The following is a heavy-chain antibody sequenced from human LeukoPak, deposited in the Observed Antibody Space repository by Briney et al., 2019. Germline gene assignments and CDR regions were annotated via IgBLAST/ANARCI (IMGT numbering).Heavy chain of an antibody. J-gene: IGHJ4*02. CDR2: IKQAGSEK. CDR3: ARHPYSSSPTPFDY. Sequence: PGGSLRLSCAASGFTFSIIWMTWVRQAPGKGWEGVANIKQAGSEKYYVDSVKGRFTISRDNAKNSLYLQMNSLRADDTAVYYCARHPYSSSPTPFDYWGQGTLVTVSS. D-gene: IGHD6-13*01. V-gene: IGHV3-7*03. CDR1: GFTFSIIW.